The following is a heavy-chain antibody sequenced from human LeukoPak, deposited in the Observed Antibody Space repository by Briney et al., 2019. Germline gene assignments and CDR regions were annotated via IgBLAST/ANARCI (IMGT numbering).Heavy chain of an antibody. Sequence: GGSLRLSCAASGFTFSSSAMSWVRQAPGKGLEWVSTISGSGSGSSTYYADSVKGRFTISRDNSKNTLYLQMNSLRAEDTAVYYCAKARTHEYSNYNYWGQGTLVTVSS. CDR1: GFTFSSSA. V-gene: IGHV3-23*01. CDR3: AKARTHEYSNYNY. CDR2: ISGSGSGSST. J-gene: IGHJ4*02. D-gene: IGHD4-11*01.